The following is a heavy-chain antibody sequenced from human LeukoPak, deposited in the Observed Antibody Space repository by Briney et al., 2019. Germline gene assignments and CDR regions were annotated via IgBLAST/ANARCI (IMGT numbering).Heavy chain of an antibody. V-gene: IGHV4-38-2*01. CDR2: IYHSGNT. J-gene: IGHJ3*01. D-gene: IGHD1-26*01. CDR1: GFSVTNNYY. CDR3: ARMMIVGYDAFDL. Sequence: PSETLSLTCVVSGFSVTNNYYWGWIRQPPGKGLEWIGSIYHSGNTFDNPSLKSRVTMSVDTSKNEVSLKLTSVTAADTAVYYCARMMIVGYDAFDLWGHGTMVTVAS.